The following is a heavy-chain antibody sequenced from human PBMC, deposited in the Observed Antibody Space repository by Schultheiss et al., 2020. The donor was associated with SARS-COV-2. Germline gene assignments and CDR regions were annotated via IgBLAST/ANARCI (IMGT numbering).Heavy chain of an antibody. J-gene: IGHJ6*02. Sequence: SETLSLTCTVSGGSISSGGYYWSWIRQHPGKGLEWIGYIYYSGSTYYNPSLKSLVTISVDTSKNQFSLKLSSVTAADTAVYYCARDRHSSGMDVWGQGTTVTVSS. CDR1: GGSISSGGYY. D-gene: IGHD3-22*01. CDR2: IYYSGST. V-gene: IGHV4-31*01. CDR3: ARDRHSSGMDV.